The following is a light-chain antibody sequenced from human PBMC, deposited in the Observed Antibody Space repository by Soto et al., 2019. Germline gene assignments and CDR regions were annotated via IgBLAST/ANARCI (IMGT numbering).Light chain of an antibody. CDR2: DVN. J-gene: IGLJ2*01. V-gene: IGLV2-14*03. CDR1: SSDIGAYNF. CDR3: ASWTTGLTMI. Sequence: QSALTQPASVSGAPGQSITISCTGTSSDIGAYNFVSWYQQQPGTAPKLMLYDVNIRPSGVSNRFSGSKSGTTASLTISGLQDEDEAYYYCASWTTGLTMIFGGGTKVTVL.